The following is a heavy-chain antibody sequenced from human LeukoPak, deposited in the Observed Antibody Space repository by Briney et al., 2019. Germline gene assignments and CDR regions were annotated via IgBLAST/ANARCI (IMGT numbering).Heavy chain of an antibody. D-gene: IGHD4-17*01. J-gene: IGHJ4*02. CDR2: IYSGGST. CDR1: GFTVSSNY. V-gene: IGHV3-66*01. CDR3: ARGNPTVWYFDY. Sequence: GGSLRLSCAASGFTVSSNYMSWVRQAPGKGLEWVSVIYSGGSTYYADSMKGRFTISRDNSKNTLYLQMNSLRAEDTAVYYCARGNPTVWYFDYWGQGTLVTVSS.